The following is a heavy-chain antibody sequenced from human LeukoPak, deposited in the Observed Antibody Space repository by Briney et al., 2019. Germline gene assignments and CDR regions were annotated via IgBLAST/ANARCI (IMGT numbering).Heavy chain of an antibody. D-gene: IGHD2-15*01. J-gene: IGHJ3*02. CDR3: ARAIYSTDAFDI. V-gene: IGHV4-59*08. CDR1: GGSISSYY. CDR2: IYYSGST. Sequence: SETLSLTSTVSGGSISSYYWSWIRQPPGKGLEWIGYIYYSGSTNYNPSLKSRATISVDTSKNQFSLKLSSVTAADTAVYYCARAIYSTDAFDIWGQGTMVTVSS.